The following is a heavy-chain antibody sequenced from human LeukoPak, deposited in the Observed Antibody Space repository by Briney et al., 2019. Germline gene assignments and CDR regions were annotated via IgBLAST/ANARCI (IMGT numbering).Heavy chain of an antibody. J-gene: IGHJ5*02. CDR2: ITPILGIA. V-gene: IGHV1-69*04. CDR1: GGTFSSYA. Sequence: ASVKVSCKASGGTFSSYAISWVRQAPGQGLEWMGRITPILGIANYAQKFQGRVTITADKSTSTAYMELSSLRSEDTAVYYCARGTLNWFDPWGQGTLVTVSS. CDR3: ARGTLNWFDP.